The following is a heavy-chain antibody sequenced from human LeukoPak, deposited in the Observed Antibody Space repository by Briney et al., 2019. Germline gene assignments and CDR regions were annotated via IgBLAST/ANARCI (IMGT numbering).Heavy chain of an antibody. V-gene: IGHV3-23*01. CDR3: GRHDSFIPC. CDR1: VCTLSEHA. Sequence: GGSLTLSYAASVCTLSEHAMTWVRQAAGKGLEWVSSISDTGRRTYYTDSVKGRFTISRDDSKKAVYLEMSTLRVEDTAIYFCGRHDSFIPCWGQGSLVTVSA. D-gene: IGHD3-16*02. CDR2: ISDTGRRT. J-gene: IGHJ4*02.